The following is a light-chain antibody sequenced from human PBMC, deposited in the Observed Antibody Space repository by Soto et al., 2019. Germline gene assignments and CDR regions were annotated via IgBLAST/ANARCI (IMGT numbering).Light chain of an antibody. CDR2: GAS. Sequence: EIVMTQSPATLSVSPGERVTLSCRANQSVKTNLAWYQQRPGQAPRLLVYGASTRAPGIPARFYGSGFGTDFTLTISSLQSEDFAVYYCQQYVNLLVTFGGGTKVE. CDR1: QSVKTN. CDR3: QQYVNLLVT. V-gene: IGKV3-15*01. J-gene: IGKJ4*01.